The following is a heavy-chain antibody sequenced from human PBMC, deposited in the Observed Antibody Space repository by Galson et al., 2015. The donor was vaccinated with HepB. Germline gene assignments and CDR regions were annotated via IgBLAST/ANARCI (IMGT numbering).Heavy chain of an antibody. CDR1: GFTFSSYA. CDR2: MSYDGSNK. CDR3: ARTGSAMVSSFEY. Sequence: SLRLSCAASGFTFSSYAIHWVRQAPGKGLEWVALMSYDGSNKYYADSVKGRFSISRDNSKNTLYLQMNSLRPEDTAVYYCARTGSAMVSSFEYWGQGTLVTVSS. D-gene: IGHD5-18*01. J-gene: IGHJ4*02. V-gene: IGHV3-30-3*01.